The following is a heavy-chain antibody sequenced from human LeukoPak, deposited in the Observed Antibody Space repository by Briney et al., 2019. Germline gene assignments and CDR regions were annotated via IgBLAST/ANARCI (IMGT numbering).Heavy chain of an antibody. CDR2: IYTSGST. CDR1: GGSISSGSYY. Sequence: PSQTLSLTCTVSGGSISSGSYYWRWIRQPAGKGLEWIGRIYTSGSTNYNPSLKSRVTISVDTSKNQFSLKLSSVTAADTAVYYCARGMRAVAGPIFDYWGQGTLVTVSS. J-gene: IGHJ4*02. V-gene: IGHV4-61*02. D-gene: IGHD6-19*01. CDR3: ARGMRAVAGPIFDY.